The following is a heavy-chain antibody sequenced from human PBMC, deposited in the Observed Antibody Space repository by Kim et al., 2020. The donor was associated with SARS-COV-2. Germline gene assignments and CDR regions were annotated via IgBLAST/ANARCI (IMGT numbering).Heavy chain of an antibody. V-gene: IGHV3-33*06. CDR2: IWYDGSNK. CDR1: GFTFSSYA. Sequence: GGSLRLSCAASGFTFSSYAMHWVRQAPGKGLEWVAVIWYDGSNKYYADSVKGRFTISRDNSKNTLYLQMNSLRAEDTAVYYCAKGLIPHYGDYIVDGMDVWGQGTTVTVSS. J-gene: IGHJ6*02. CDR3: AKGLIPHYGDYIVDGMDV. D-gene: IGHD4-17*01.